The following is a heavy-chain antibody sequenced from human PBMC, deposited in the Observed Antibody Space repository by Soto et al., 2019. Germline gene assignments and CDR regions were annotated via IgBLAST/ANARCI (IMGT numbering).Heavy chain of an antibody. CDR2: INPTEGRT. V-gene: IGHV1-46*02. Sequence: QVQLVQYGAEVRKPGASVKLSCQTSGYPFNSYHMHWVRQAPGQGIEWMGVINPTEGRTRYSQKFQDRVTITRDTSTSTVYMELSSLRSEDTAIYFCARGREISFGYNWFDPWGQGTLVTVSS. J-gene: IGHJ5*02. CDR3: ARGREISFGYNWFDP. D-gene: IGHD5-18*01. CDR1: GYPFNSYH.